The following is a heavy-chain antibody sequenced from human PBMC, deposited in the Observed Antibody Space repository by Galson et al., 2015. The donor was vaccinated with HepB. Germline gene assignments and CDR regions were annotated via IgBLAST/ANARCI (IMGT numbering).Heavy chain of an antibody. CDR2: ISGRSAYI. V-gene: IGHV3-21*01. J-gene: IGHJ4*02. D-gene: IGHD3-22*01. CDR1: GFTFSGYS. Sequence: SLRLSCAASGFTFSGYSMNWVRQAPGEGLEWVSFISGRSAYIYYADSLKGRFTISRDNAKNSLYLQMNGLRAEDTAVYFCAREAPESRGYYGPFDYWGQGTLVTVSS. CDR3: AREAPESRGYYGPFDY.